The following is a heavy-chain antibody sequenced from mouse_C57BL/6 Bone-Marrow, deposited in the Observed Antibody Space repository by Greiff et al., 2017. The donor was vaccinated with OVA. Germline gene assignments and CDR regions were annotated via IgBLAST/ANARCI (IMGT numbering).Heavy chain of an antibody. D-gene: IGHD2-5*01. J-gene: IGHJ4*01. Sequence: EVQLVESGGGLVQPGGSLKLSCAASGFTFSDYYMYWVRQTPEKRLEWVAYISNGGGSTYYPDTVKGRFTISRDNAKTTLYLQMSRLKSEDTAMYYCAIYSNYHYAMDYWGQGTSVTVSS. CDR3: AIYSNYHYAMDY. V-gene: IGHV5-12*01. CDR2: ISNGGGST. CDR1: GFTFSDYY.